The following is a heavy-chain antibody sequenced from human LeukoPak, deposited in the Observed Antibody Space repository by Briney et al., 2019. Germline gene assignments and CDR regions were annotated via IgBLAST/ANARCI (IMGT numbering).Heavy chain of an antibody. CDR1: GFTFSSYA. Sequence: SGGSLRLSCAASGFTFSSYAMHWVRQAPGKGLEWVAVISYDGSNKYYADSVKGRFTISRDNSKNTLYLQMNSLRAEDTAVYYCAKDRKIGLLWFGELSYYFDYWGQGTLVTVSS. CDR3: AKDRKIGLLWFGELSYYFDY. J-gene: IGHJ4*02. D-gene: IGHD3-10*01. V-gene: IGHV3-30*04. CDR2: ISYDGSNK.